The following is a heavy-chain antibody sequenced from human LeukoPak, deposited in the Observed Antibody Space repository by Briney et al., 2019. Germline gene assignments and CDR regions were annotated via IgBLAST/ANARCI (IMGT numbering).Heavy chain of an antibody. V-gene: IGHV4-34*01. Sequence: PSETLSLTCAVYGGSFSGYYWSWIRQSPGKGLEWIGEINHSGSTNYNPSLKSRVTISLDTSKNQFSLKLSSVTAADTAVYHCARGSRWELPLDYWGQGTLVTVSS. CDR2: INHSGST. CDR3: ARGSRWELPLDY. CDR1: GGSFSGYY. J-gene: IGHJ4*02. D-gene: IGHD1-26*01.